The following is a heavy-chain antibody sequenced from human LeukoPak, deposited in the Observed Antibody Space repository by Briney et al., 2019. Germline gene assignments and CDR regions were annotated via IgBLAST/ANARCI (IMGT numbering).Heavy chain of an antibody. CDR2: INTNTGNP. J-gene: IGHJ4*02. D-gene: IGHD2-15*01. CDR3: ARRTAPLGYCSGGSCRYLYYFDY. Sequence: ASVKVSCKASGYTFTSYAMNWVRQAPGQGLEWMGWINTNTGNPTYAQGFTGRFVFSLDTSVSTAYLQISSLKAEDTAVYYCARRTAPLGYCSGGSCRYLYYFDYWGQGTLVTVSS. CDR1: GYTFTSYA. V-gene: IGHV7-4-1*02.